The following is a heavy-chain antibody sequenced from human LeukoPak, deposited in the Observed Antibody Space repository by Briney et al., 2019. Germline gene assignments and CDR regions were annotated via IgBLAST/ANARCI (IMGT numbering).Heavy chain of an antibody. CDR2: INPNSGGT. D-gene: IGHD4-11*01. Sequence: ASVKVSCKASGYTFTSYGISWVRQAPGQGLEWMGWINPNSGGTNYAQKFQGRVTMTRDTSISTAYMELSRLRSDDTAVYYCARDRVKIRGNYPSYGYGYWGQGTLVTVSS. CDR3: ARDRVKIRGNYPSYGYGY. CDR1: GYTFTSYG. J-gene: IGHJ4*02. V-gene: IGHV1-2*02.